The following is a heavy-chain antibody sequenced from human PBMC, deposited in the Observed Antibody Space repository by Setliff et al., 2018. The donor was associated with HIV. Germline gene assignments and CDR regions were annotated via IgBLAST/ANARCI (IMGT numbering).Heavy chain of an antibody. CDR1: GYTFTSYG. CDR2: ISAYNGNT. V-gene: IGHV1-18*01. D-gene: IGHD3-10*01. Sequence: ASVKVSCKAPGYTFTSYGISWVRQAPGQGLEWMGWISAYNGNTNYAQKLQGRVTVTTDTSTSTAYMELRSLRSDDTAVYYCARVVARGVTFIAEYFQHWGQGTLVTVSS. CDR3: ARVVARGVTFIAEYFQH. J-gene: IGHJ1*01.